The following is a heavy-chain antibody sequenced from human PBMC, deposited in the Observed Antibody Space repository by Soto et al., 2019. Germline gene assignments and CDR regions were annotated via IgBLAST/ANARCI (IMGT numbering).Heavy chain of an antibody. CDR1: GFTFTISA. D-gene: IGHD6-13*01. Sequence: SLKVSCKASGFTFTISAVQWVRQARGQRLEWIGWIVVGSGNTNYAQKFQERVTITRDMSTSTAYMELSSLRSEDTAVYYCAAVGLEAAAGHLLFSYWGQGTLVTVSS. V-gene: IGHV1-58*01. CDR2: IVVGSGNT. CDR3: AAVGLEAAAGHLLFSY. J-gene: IGHJ4*02.